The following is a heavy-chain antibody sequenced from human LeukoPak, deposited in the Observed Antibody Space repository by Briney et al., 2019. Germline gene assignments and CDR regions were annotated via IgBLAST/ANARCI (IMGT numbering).Heavy chain of an antibody. V-gene: IGHV1-2*02. CDR3: ARPPYYDFWSGYPQYYFDY. CDR1: GYTLTELS. D-gene: IGHD3-3*01. Sequence: ASVKVSCKVSGYTLTELSMHWVRQAPGQGLEWMGWTNPNSGGTNYAQKFQGRVTMTRDTSISTAYMELSRLRSDDTAVYYCARPPYYDFWSGYPQYYFDYWGQGTLVTVSS. J-gene: IGHJ4*02. CDR2: TNPNSGGT.